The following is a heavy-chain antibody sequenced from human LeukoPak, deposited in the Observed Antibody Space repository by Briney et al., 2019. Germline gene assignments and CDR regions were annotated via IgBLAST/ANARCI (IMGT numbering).Heavy chain of an antibody. CDR3: AKVSPSSSWYGVGY. V-gene: IGHV3-30*18. CDR2: IYHGGSSK. J-gene: IGHJ4*02. D-gene: IGHD6-13*01. CDR1: GFTFSSYG. Sequence: GGTLRLSCKASGFTFSSYGMHWVRQAPGKGLEWVAVIYHGGSSKYYADSVKGRFTISRDNSKNTVYLQMNSLRAEDTAVYYCAKVSPSSSWYGVGYWGQGTLATVS.